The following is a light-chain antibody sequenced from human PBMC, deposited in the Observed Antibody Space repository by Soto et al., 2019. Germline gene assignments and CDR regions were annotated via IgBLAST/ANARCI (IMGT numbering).Light chain of an antibody. CDR2: GAS. J-gene: IGKJ1*01. CDR1: QSVSSN. Sequence: IVMTQSPATLSVSPGERATLSCRASQSVSSNLAWSQQNPGQAPRLLIYGASTRATGIPARFSGSGSGTEFTLTISSLQSEDFAVYYCQQYNNWPPTVGQGTKVEI. CDR3: QQYNNWPPT. V-gene: IGKV3-15*01.